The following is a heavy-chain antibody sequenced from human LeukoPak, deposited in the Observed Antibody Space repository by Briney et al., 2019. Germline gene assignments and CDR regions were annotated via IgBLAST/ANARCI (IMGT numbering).Heavy chain of an antibody. V-gene: IGHV4-34*01. D-gene: IGHD3-22*01. Sequence: SETLSLTCAVYGGSFSGYYWSWIRQPPGKGLEWIGEINHSGSTNYNPSLKSRVTISVDRSKNQFSLKLSSVTAADKAVYYCARGRDSSETRNDYWGQGTLVTVSS. CDR3: ARGRDSSETRNDY. J-gene: IGHJ4*02. CDR2: INHSGST. CDR1: GGSFSGYY.